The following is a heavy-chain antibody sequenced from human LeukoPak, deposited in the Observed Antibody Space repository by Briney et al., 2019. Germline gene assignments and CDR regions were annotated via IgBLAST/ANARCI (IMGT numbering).Heavy chain of an antibody. J-gene: IGHJ3*02. D-gene: IGHD6-19*01. CDR1: GYSFINYW. Sequence: KPGGSLKISCKGSGYSFINYWIGWVRQMPGKGLEWMGIIYPGDSDTRYSPSFQGQVTISADKSISTAYLQWSSLKASDTAMYYCARRDSSGWYVFDIWGQGTMVTVSS. CDR2: IYPGDSDT. V-gene: IGHV5-51*01. CDR3: ARRDSSGWYVFDI.